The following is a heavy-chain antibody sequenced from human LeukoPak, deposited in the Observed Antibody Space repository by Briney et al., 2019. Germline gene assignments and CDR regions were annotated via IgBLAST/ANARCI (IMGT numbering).Heavy chain of an antibody. CDR3: AKDGDGYYDFWSGYYPNFDY. D-gene: IGHD3-3*01. J-gene: IGHJ4*02. CDR2: ISGSGGST. CDR1: GFTFSSYA. V-gene: IGHV3-23*01. Sequence: GGSLRLSCAASGFTFSSYAMSWVRQAPGKGLEWVSAISGSGGSTYYADSVKGRFTISRDNSKNTLYLQMNSLRAEDTAVYYCAKDGDGYYDFWSGYYPNFDYWGQGTLVTISS.